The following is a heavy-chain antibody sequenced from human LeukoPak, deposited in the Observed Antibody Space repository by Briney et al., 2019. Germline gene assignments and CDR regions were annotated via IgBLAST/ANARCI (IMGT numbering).Heavy chain of an antibody. D-gene: IGHD3-10*01. Sequence: ASVNVSCKASGYTFTNYYIHWVRQAPRQGLEWMGWINPDSGGTNYAQKFQGRVTMTRDTPISTAYMQLSRLRSDDTAVYYCASGPRITIEAKYYSDYWGQGTLVTVSS. J-gene: IGHJ4*02. V-gene: IGHV1-2*02. CDR3: ASGPRITIEAKYYSDY. CDR1: GYTFTNYY. CDR2: INPDSGGT.